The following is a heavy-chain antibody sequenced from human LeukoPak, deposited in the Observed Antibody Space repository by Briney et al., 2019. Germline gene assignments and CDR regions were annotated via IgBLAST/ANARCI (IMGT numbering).Heavy chain of an antibody. CDR3: VRDGANWEEPNDAFDT. Sequence: PSETLSLTCAVSGASITSCCWSWVRQSAGKGLEWIGRLYTTGTTNYNPSLKSRVTMSGDSSKNQLSLTLTSVTTADTAVYYCVRDGANWEEPNDAFDTWGQGTLLTVSS. V-gene: IGHV4-4*07. CDR1: GASITSCC. D-gene: IGHD1-26*01. J-gene: IGHJ3*02. CDR2: LYTTGTT.